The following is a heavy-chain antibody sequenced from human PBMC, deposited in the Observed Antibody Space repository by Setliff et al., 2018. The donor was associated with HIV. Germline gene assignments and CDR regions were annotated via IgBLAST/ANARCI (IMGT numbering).Heavy chain of an antibody. D-gene: IGHD3-22*01. J-gene: IGHJ3*02. CDR1: GYTFTSYG. Sequence: WASVKVSCKASGYTFTSYGISWVRQAPGQGLEWMGWISAYNGNTNYAQKLQGRVTMTTDTSTSTAYMELNSLRSEDSAVYYCARDAPPGAYYYDSAASVWRAFDIWGQGTLVTVS. CDR2: ISAYNGNT. CDR3: ARDAPPGAYYYDSAASVWRAFDI. V-gene: IGHV1-18*01.